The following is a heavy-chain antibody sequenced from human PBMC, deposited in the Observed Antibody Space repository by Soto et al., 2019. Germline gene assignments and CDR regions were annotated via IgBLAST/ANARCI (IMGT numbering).Heavy chain of an antibody. CDR3: ARLFTYYDFWSGYYFFDY. CDR1: GGSISSSSYY. D-gene: IGHD3-3*01. Sequence: PSETLSLTCTVSGGSISSSSYYWGWIRQPPGKGLEWIGSIYYSGSTYYNPSLKSRVTISVDTSKNQFSLKLSSVTAADTAVYYCARLFTYYDFWSGYYFFDYWGQGSLVTVSS. CDR2: IYYSGST. J-gene: IGHJ4*02. V-gene: IGHV4-39*01.